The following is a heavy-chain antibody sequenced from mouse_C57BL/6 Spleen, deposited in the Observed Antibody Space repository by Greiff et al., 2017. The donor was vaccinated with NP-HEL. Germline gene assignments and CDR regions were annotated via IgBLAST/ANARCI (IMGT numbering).Heavy chain of an antibody. J-gene: IGHJ3*01. D-gene: IGHD1-1*01. CDR2: ISSGSSTI. Sequence: EVQGVESGGGLVKPGGSLKLSCAASGFTFSDYGMHWVRQAPEKGLEWVAYISSGSSTIYYADTVKGRFTISRDNAKNTLCLQMTSLMSEDTAMYYCARNLLRSLFAYWGQGTLVTVSA. CDR3: ARNLLRSLFAY. V-gene: IGHV5-17*01. CDR1: GFTFSDYG.